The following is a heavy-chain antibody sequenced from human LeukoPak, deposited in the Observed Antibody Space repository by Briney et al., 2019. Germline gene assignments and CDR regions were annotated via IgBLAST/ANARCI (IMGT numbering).Heavy chain of an antibody. D-gene: IGHD5-12*01. V-gene: IGHV1-58*02. CDR3: ARDWVATMGTSYLFDY. CDR2: IVVGSGNT. Sequence: GASVKVSCRASGFTFTSSATQWVRQARGQRLEWIGWIVVGSGNTNYAQKLQGRVTMTTDTSTSTAYMELRSLRSDDTAVYYCARDWVATMGTSYLFDYWGQGTLVTVSS. J-gene: IGHJ4*02. CDR1: GFTFTSSA.